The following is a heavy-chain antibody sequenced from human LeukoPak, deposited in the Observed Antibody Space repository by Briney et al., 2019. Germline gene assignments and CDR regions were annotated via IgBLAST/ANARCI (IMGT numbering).Heavy chain of an antibody. CDR3: ATSRSLDY. V-gene: IGHV3-64D*06. CDR2: ITKSGDKT. Sequence: GGSLRLSCSASGFAFSAYSMNWVRQAPGKGLEYVSAITKSGDKTFYADSVRGRFTISRDNSKNTLYLQMNNLRPEDTAVYYCATSRSLDYWGQGTLVTVSS. J-gene: IGHJ4*02. CDR1: GFAFSAYS.